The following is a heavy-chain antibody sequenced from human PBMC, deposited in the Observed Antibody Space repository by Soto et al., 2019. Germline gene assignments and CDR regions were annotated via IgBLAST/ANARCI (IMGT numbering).Heavy chain of an antibody. CDR1: GYTLSRYG. V-gene: IGHV1-18*01. CDR3: ARGARSTAESEDNYTPFDY. D-gene: IGHD4-4*01. CDR2: ISAENGNT. Sequence: ASVKVSCKTSGYTLSRYGISWVRQAPGQGLEWMGWISAENGNTNSVQNVQGRVTMTTDTSTNTAYMELRSLTSDDTAVYYCARGARSTAESEDNYTPFDYWGQGTLVTVS. J-gene: IGHJ4*01.